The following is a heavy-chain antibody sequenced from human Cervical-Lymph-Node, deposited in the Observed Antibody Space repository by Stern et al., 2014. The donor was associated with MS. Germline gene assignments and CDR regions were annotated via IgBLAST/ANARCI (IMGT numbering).Heavy chain of an antibody. CDR3: ARGDYYDSSAAMEFFDY. Sequence: QVQLVASGGGVVQPGRSLRLSCAASGFTFSSYAMHWVRQAPGKGLEWVAVISYDGSNKYYADSVKGRFTISRDNSKNTLYLQMNSLRAEDTAVYYCARGDYYDSSAAMEFFDYWGQGTLVTVSS. V-gene: IGHV3-30*01. J-gene: IGHJ4*02. D-gene: IGHD3-22*01. CDR1: GFTFSSYA. CDR2: ISYDGSNK.